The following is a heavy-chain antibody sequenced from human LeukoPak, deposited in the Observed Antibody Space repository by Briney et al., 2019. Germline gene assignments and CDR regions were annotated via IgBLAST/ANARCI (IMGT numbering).Heavy chain of an antibody. D-gene: IGHD3-16*02. J-gene: IGHJ4*02. CDR2: INHSGST. V-gene: IGHV4-34*01. CDR3: ARVAYDYVWGSYRHIDY. Sequence: PSETLSLTCAVYGGSFSGYYWSWIRQPPGKGLEWIGEINHSGSTNYNPSLKSRVTISVDTSKNQFSLKLSSVTAADTAVYYCARVAYDYVWGSYRHIDYWGQGTLVTVSS. CDR1: GGSFSGYY.